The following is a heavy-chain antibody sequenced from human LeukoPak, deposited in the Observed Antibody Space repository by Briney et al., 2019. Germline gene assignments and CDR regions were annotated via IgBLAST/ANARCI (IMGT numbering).Heavy chain of an antibody. Sequence: GGSLRLSCAASGFTFSSYSMHWVRQAPGKGLEWVAIISYDGGNQYYADSVKGRFTISRDDSKNTLSLQMNSLRAEDTAVYYCAKSTTVTTQQRGYFDYWGQGTLVTVSS. CDR2: ISYDGGNQ. D-gene: IGHD4-11*01. CDR1: GFTFSSYS. CDR3: AKSTTVTTQQRGYFDY. V-gene: IGHV3-30-3*02. J-gene: IGHJ4*02.